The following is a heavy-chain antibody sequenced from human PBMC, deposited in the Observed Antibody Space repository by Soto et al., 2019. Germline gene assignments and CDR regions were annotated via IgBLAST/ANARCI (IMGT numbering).Heavy chain of an antibody. Sequence: QVQLVQSGAEVKKPGSSVKVSCKASGGTFSSYAISWVRQAPGQGLEWMGGIIPIFGTANYAQKFQGRVTITADESTTTAYMERSSLRSEATAVYYCARDGIAARPIAWFDPWGQGTLVTVSS. V-gene: IGHV1-69*12. CDR1: GGTFSSYA. CDR3: ARDGIAARPIAWFDP. D-gene: IGHD6-6*01. CDR2: IIPIFGTA. J-gene: IGHJ5*02.